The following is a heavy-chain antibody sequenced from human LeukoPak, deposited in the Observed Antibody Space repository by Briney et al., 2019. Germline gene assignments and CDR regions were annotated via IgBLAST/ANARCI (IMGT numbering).Heavy chain of an antibody. CDR2: IYSGGNT. Sequence: GRSLRLSCAASGFTVSSNYMSWVRQAPGKGLEWVSVIYSGGNTYYADSVKGRFTISRDNSKNTLYLQMTSLRAEDTAVYYCARADYYDSSGYNDYWGQGTLVTVSS. D-gene: IGHD3-22*01. J-gene: IGHJ4*02. V-gene: IGHV3-53*01. CDR1: GFTVSSNY. CDR3: ARADYYDSSGYNDY.